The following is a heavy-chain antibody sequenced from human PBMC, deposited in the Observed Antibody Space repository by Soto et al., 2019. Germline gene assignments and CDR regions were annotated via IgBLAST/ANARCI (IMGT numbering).Heavy chain of an antibody. CDR1: GFTFSSYE. V-gene: IGHV3-48*03. Sequence: GGSLRLSCAASGFTFSSYEMNWVRHAPGKGLERVSCISSSGSTISYADSVEGRFTISRDNAKNSLYLQMNTRRAEDTAVYYCARDPSPQSYDSSGYHPEPLRRSKLGGWCDPWGQGTLVTVSS. CDR3: ARDPSPQSYDSSGYHPEPLRRSKLGGWCDP. J-gene: IGHJ5*02. CDR2: ISSSGSTI. D-gene: IGHD3-22*01.